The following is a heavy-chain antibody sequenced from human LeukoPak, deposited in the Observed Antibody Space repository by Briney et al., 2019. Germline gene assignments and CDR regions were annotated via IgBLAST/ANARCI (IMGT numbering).Heavy chain of an antibody. CDR2: IYYSGST. Sequence: SETLSLTCTVSGGSISSSSYYWGWIRQPPGKGLEWIGSIYYSGSTYYNPSLKSRVTISVDTSKNQFSLKLSSVTAADTAVYYCARSELLWFGESPFDYWGQGTLVTVSS. CDR3: ARSELLWFGESPFDY. V-gene: IGHV4-39*01. J-gene: IGHJ4*02. D-gene: IGHD3-10*01. CDR1: GGSISSSSYY.